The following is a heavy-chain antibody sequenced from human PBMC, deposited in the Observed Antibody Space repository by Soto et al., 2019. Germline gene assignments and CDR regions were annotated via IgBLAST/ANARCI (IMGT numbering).Heavy chain of an antibody. V-gene: IGHV3-53*01. D-gene: IGHD3-16*01. CDR1: GFTVTSNY. Sequence: EVQLVESGGGLMQPGGSLRLSCAASGFTVTSNYMTWVRQAPGKGLEWVSIIYSGGSTYYADSVKGRFIISRDRSKNTLYLQMNSLRAEDTAVYYCARVSRGAKGDWFDPWGQGTLVTVSS. CDR2: IYSGGST. J-gene: IGHJ5*02. CDR3: ARVSRGAKGDWFDP.